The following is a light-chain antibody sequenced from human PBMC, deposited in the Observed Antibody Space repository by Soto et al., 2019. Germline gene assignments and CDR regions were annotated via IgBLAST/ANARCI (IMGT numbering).Light chain of an antibody. CDR1: SSDVGGYDY. CDR3: SSYTSSSLYV. CDR2: DVS. V-gene: IGLV2-14*03. J-gene: IGLJ1*01. Sequence: QSALTQPASVSGSPGQSITISCTGTSSDVGGYDYVSWYQHHPGKAPKLMIYDVSNRPSGVSNRFSGSKSGNTASLTISGLQAEDEADYYCSSYTSSSLYVFGTGTKDTVL.